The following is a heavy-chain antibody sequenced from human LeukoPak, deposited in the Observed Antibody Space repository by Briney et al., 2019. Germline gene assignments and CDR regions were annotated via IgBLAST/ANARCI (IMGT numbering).Heavy chain of an antibody. D-gene: IGHD3-9*01. CDR2: IYYSGST. CDR3: ARGLRYYDILTGYYRYYYYYMDV. CDR1: GGSISSSSYY. J-gene: IGHJ6*03. Sequence: SETLSLTCTVSGGSISSSSYYWGWIRQPPGKGLEWIGSIYYSGSTYYNPSLKSRVTISVDTSKNQFSLKLSSVTAADTAVYYCARGLRYYDILTGYYRYYYYYMDVWGKGTTVTISS. V-gene: IGHV4-39*07.